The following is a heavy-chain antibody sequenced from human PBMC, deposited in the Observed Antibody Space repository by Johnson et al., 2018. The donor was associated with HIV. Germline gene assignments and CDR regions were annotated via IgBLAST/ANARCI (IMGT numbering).Heavy chain of an antibody. CDR3: AKMTTVTPLVRFDAFDI. D-gene: IGHD4-11*01. V-gene: IGHV3-23*04. Sequence: VQLVESGGGLVQTGGSLRLSCAVSGFTFSSYAMSWVRQAPGKGLEWVSAISGSGGSTYYADFVKGRFTISRDNSKNTLYLQMNSLRAEDTAVYYCAKMTTVTPLVRFDAFDIWGQGTMVTVSS. CDR2: ISGSGGST. J-gene: IGHJ3*02. CDR1: GFTFSSYA.